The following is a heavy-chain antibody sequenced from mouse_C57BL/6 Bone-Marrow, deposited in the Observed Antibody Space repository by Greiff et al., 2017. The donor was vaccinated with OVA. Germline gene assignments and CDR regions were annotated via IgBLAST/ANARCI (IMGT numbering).Heavy chain of an antibody. CDR1: GFTFTDYY. J-gene: IGHJ2*01. CDR2: IRNKANGYTT. V-gene: IGHV7-3*01. CDR3: ARYNPKGYYFGY. Sequence: EVKLMESGGGLVQPGGSLSLSCAASGFTFTDYYMSWVRQPPGKALEWLGFIRNKANGYTTEYSASVKGRFTISRDNSQSILYLQMNALGAEDSATYYCARYNPKGYYFGYWGQGTTLTVSS.